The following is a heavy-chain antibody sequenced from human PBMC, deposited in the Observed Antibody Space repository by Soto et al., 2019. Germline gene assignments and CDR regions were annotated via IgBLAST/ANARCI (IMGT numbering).Heavy chain of an antibody. CDR3: ARDKGGPYSSGWYYFDY. Sequence: GGSLRLSCAASGFTVSSNYMSWVRQAPGKGLEWVSVIYSGGSTYYADSVKGRFTISRDNSKNTLYLQMNSLRAEDTAVYYCARDKGGPYSSGWYYFDYWGQGTLVTVSS. D-gene: IGHD6-19*01. V-gene: IGHV3-53*01. CDR2: IYSGGST. CDR1: GFTVSSNY. J-gene: IGHJ4*02.